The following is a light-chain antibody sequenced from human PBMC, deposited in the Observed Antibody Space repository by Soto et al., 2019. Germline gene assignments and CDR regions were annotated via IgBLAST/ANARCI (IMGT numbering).Light chain of an antibody. CDR1: QDISSS. V-gene: IGKV1-9*01. CDR2: AAS. Sequence: IQLTQSPSSLSASVGDRVTITCRASQDISSSLGWYQQKPGKAPKLLIYAASILQSGVPSGFSGSGFGTVVTHTIGSQEAEDVASYFCQQLRSYPSTFGGGTKVESK. CDR3: QQLRSYPST. J-gene: IGKJ4*01.